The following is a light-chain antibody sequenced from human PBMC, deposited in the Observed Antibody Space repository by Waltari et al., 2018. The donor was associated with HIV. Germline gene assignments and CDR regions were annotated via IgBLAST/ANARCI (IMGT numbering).Light chain of an antibody. Sequence: ENVLTQSPGTLSLSPGERATLSCRASQSVSSNYLAWYQQKPGQAPRLLIYGASSRATDIPDRFSGSGSGTHFTLTITRLEPEDFAVYYCQQYGSAYTFGQGTKLEIK. V-gene: IGKV3-20*01. CDR3: QQYGSAYT. J-gene: IGKJ2*01. CDR1: QSVSSNY. CDR2: GAS.